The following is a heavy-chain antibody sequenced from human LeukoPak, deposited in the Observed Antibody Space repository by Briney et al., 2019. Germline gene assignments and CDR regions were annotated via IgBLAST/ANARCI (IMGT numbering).Heavy chain of an antibody. D-gene: IGHD5-12*01. CDR1: GGSFSGYY. CDR3: ARARYSGYDGAFDI. V-gene: IGHV4-34*01. Sequence: SETLSLTCAVYGGSFSGYYWSWIRQPPGKGLEWIGEINHSGSTNYNPSLKSRVTISVDTSKNQFSLKLSSVTAADTATYYCARARYSGYDGAFDIWGQGTMVTVSS. CDR2: INHSGST. J-gene: IGHJ3*02.